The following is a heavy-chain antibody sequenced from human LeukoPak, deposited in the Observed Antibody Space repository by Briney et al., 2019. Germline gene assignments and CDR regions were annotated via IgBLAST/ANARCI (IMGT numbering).Heavy chain of an antibody. J-gene: IGHJ5*02. V-gene: IGHV4-39*01. Sequence: SETLSLTCTVSGGSISSSSYYWGWIRQPPGKGLEWIGSIYYSGSTYYNPSLKSRVTISVDTSKNQFSLKLSSVTAADTAVYYCARQYGSGWTNVGNWFDPWGQGTLVTVSS. CDR3: ARQYGSGWTNVGNWFDP. D-gene: IGHD6-19*01. CDR2: IYYSGST. CDR1: GGSISSSSYY.